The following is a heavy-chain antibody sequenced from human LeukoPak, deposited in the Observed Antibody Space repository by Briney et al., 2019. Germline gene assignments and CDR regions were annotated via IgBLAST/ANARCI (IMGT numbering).Heavy chain of an antibody. V-gene: IGHV3-30*03. CDR1: GFTFSSYG. Sequence: PGRSLRLSCAASGFTFSSYGMHWVRQAPGKGLEWVAVISYDGSNKYYADSVKGRFTISRDNSKNTLYLQMNSLGAEDTAVYYCARDLTPLIQLWPRSVDYNYGMDVWGQGTTVTVSS. J-gene: IGHJ6*02. CDR3: ARDLTPLIQLWPRSVDYNYGMDV. CDR2: ISYDGSNK. D-gene: IGHD5-24*01.